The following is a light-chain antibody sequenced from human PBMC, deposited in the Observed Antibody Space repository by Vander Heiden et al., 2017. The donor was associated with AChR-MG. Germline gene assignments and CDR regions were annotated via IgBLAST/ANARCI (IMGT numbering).Light chain of an antibody. CDR3: MQGAHWYT. V-gene: IGKV2-30*02. CDR2: SVS. J-gene: IGKJ2*01. Sequence: DVVMTQSPLSLPVTLGQPASISCRSSQSLVRSDGNTYLNWFQQRPGQSPRRLIYSVSNRESGVPDRFSGSGSGTDFTLKISRVEAEDVGVYYCMQGAHWYTFGQWTKLEIK. CDR1: QSLVRSDGNTY.